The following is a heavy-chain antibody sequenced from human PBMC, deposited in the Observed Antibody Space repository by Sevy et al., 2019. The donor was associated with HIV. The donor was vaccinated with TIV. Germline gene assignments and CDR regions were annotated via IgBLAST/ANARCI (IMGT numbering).Heavy chain of an antibody. D-gene: IGHD3-22*01. CDR3: ALDSNAYDI. J-gene: IGHJ3*02. CDR2: IIPIFGTT. CDR1: GGTFNSYG. Sequence: ASVKVSCKASGGTFNSYGINWVRQAPGQGLEWMGGIIPIFGTTNYAQKFQGRVTITAEKSTSTVHMELSSLRSEDTAEYYCALDSNAYDIWGQGTMVTV. V-gene: IGHV1-69*06.